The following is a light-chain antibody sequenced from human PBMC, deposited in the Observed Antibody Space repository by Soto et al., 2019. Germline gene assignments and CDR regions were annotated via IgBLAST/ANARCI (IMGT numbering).Light chain of an antibody. V-gene: IGKV3-20*01. Sequence: IVLTQSPGTLSLSPGERATLSCRASQDVDSNFLAWYQQRPGQAPRLLIYGSSRRATGIPDRFSGSGSGTDFPLTISRVGPEDIAVYFCHQYYSSITFGGGTKVEVK. CDR1: QDVDSNF. CDR3: HQYYSSIT. CDR2: GSS. J-gene: IGKJ4*01.